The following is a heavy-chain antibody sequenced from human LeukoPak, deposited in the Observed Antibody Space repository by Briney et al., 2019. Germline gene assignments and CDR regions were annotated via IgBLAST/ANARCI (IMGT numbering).Heavy chain of an antibody. V-gene: IGHV3-64*01. CDR1: GFTFSSYA. CDR2: ISSNGGRT. Sequence: GGSLRLSCAASGFTFSSYAMHWVRQAPGKGLEYVSAISSNGGRTYYANSVRGRFTISRDNSKNMLFLQIGSLRPEDMAVYYCARDAPDYYGSGSYYNGFFQHWGQGTLVTVSS. D-gene: IGHD3-10*01. J-gene: IGHJ1*01. CDR3: ARDAPDYYGSGSYYNGFFQH.